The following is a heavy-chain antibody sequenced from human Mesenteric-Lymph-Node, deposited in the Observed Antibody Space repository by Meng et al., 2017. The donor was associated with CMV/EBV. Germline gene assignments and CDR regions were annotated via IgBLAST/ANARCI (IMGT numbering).Heavy chain of an antibody. J-gene: IGHJ4*02. V-gene: IGHV1-18*04. CDR3: ARLGYGVNKSDY. CDR2: LSNYYGTT. Sequence: FKTSVSPFTSYVIAWLRQAPGQGLAWMGWLSNYYGTTHYAQKLQGRVTLTANTSTSTAYMELRSLRSDDTAVYYCARLGYGVNKSDYWGQGTLVTVSS. CDR1: VSPFTSYV. D-gene: IGHD4-17*01.